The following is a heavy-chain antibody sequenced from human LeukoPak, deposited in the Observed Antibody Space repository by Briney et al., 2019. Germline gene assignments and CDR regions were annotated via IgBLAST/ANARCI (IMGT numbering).Heavy chain of an antibody. D-gene: IGHD3-22*01. Sequence: GGSLRLSCAASGFTFSSYGMAWVRQAPGKGLEWVSGMNGNGGRIYYADSVKGRFTISRDNSKNTLYLQMNSLRAEDTAVYYCVKVAPSDYYDTTGYWGDHWGQGTLVTVSS. CDR3: VKVAPSDYYDTTGYWGDH. V-gene: IGHV3-23*01. J-gene: IGHJ4*02. CDR2: MNGNGGRI. CDR1: GFTFSSYG.